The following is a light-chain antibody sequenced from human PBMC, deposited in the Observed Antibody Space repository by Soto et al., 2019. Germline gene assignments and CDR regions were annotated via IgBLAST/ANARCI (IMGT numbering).Light chain of an antibody. CDR2: GAF. V-gene: IGKV3-20*01. CDR1: QTFSSNY. CDR3: QQYTGPPTT. Sequence: EIILPQTPDTLSLSPGEKGPPSSRASQTFSSNYLAWCKQRPGQAPRLLIYGAFTRAAGIPDRFSGSGSGTDFTLTITRLEPEDSAVYFCQQYTGPPTTFGQGTRLEIK. J-gene: IGKJ5*01.